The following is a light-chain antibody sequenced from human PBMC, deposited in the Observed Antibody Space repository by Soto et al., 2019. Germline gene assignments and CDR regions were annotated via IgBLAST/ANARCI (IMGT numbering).Light chain of an antibody. Sequence: DIQMTQSPSSLSASVEDRVIITCRASQSISNHLTWYQQKPGKAPKLLIFAASSLQSGVPSRSRGSRSGREFTLTITSLQPEDCATYYCQQSYSRPRTFGQGTKVDIK. CDR3: QQSYSRPRT. CDR1: QSISNH. CDR2: AAS. V-gene: IGKV1-39*01. J-gene: IGKJ1*01.